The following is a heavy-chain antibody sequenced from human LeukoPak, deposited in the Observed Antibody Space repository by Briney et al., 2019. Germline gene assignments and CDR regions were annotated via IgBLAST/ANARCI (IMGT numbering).Heavy chain of an antibody. Sequence: GGSLRLSCAASGFTFSNVWMGWFRQAPGKGLEWVGRIRKATGGGATDYAAPVQGRFTISRDDSSNTLYLQMNSLKTEDTAVYFCASAMWGGQCTCPDYWGQGTLVTVSS. D-gene: IGHD2-2*01. CDR1: GFTFSNVW. CDR2: IRKATGGGAT. V-gene: IGHV3-15*01. CDR3: ASAMWGGQCTCPDY. J-gene: IGHJ4*02.